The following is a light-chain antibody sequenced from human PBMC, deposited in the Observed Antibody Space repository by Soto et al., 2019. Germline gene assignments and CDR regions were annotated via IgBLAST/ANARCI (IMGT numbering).Light chain of an antibody. V-gene: IGKV3-20*01. J-gene: IGKJ1*01. Sequence: EIVLTQSPETLSLSPGERATLSCTASQSVSSNYLAWYQQKPGQGPRLLIYGASSRATGIPERFSGSGSGTDFTLTISRLEPEDFAVYYCQLYGSSPPTFGQGTKVESK. CDR1: QSVSSNY. CDR2: GAS. CDR3: QLYGSSPPT.